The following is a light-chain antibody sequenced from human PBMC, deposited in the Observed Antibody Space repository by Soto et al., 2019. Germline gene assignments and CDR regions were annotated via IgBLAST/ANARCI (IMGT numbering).Light chain of an antibody. Sequence: QSVLTQPRSVSGSPGQSVTISCTGTSSDVGGYNYVSWYQQHPDKAPKLMIYDVSKRPSGVPDRFSGSKSGNTASLTISGLQAEDEADYCCCSYAGTYTNYVFGTGTKLTVL. CDR2: DVS. CDR1: SSDVGGYNY. CDR3: CSYAGTYTNYV. J-gene: IGLJ1*01. V-gene: IGLV2-11*01.